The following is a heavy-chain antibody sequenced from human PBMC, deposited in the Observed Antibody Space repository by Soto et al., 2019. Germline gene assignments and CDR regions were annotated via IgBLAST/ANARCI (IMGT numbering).Heavy chain of an antibody. V-gene: IGHV3-30-3*01. CDR3: AGAQRAQAFDY. J-gene: IGHJ4*02. Sequence: PGGSLRLSCAASGFAFSSYAMHWVRQAPGKGLEWVAVISYDGSNKYYADSVKGRFTISRDDSKNTLYLQMNSLRAEDTAVYYCAGAQRAQAFDYWGQGTLVTVSS. CDR2: ISYDGSNK. CDR1: GFAFSSYA.